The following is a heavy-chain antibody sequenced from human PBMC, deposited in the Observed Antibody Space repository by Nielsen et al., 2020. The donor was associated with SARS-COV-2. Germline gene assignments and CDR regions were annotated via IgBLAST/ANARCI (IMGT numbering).Heavy chain of an antibody. CDR1: GFTFSSYW. Sequence: GGSLRLSCAASGFTFSSYWMSWVRQAPGKGLEWVANIKQDGSEKYYVDSVKGRFTISRDNAKNSLYLQMNSLRAEDTALYYCAKDMGYGDYPRGFDYWGQGTLVTVSS. D-gene: IGHD4-17*01. V-gene: IGHV3-7*03. J-gene: IGHJ4*02. CDR2: IKQDGSEK. CDR3: AKDMGYGDYPRGFDY.